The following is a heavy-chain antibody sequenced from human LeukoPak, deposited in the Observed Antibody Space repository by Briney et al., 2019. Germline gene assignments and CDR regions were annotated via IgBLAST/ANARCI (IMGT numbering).Heavy chain of an antibody. CDR2: IIPIFGTA. CDR3: ARVGSSSWYSKFAFDI. CDR1: GGTFSSYA. J-gene: IGHJ3*02. Sequence: ASVKVSCKASGGTFSSYAISWVRQAPGQGLEWMGGIIPIFGTANYAQKFQGRVTITTDESTSTAYMELSSLRSEDTAVYYCARVGSSSWYSKFAFDIWGQGTMVTVSS. D-gene: IGHD6-13*01. V-gene: IGHV1-69*05.